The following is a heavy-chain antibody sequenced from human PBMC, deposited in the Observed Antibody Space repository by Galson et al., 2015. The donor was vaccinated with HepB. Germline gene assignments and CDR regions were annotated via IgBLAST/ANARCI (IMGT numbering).Heavy chain of an antibody. J-gene: IGHJ4*02. D-gene: IGHD1-26*01. CDR2: IIPIFGTA. V-gene: IGHV1-69*13. CDR1: GGTFSSYA. CDR3: ARGRVDHSRGWVAPFDY. Sequence: SVKVSCKASGGTFSSYAISWVRQAPGQGLEWMGGIIPIFGTANYAQKFQGRVTITADESTSTAYMELSSLRSEDTAVYYCARGRVDHSRGWVAPFDYWGQRTLVTLSS.